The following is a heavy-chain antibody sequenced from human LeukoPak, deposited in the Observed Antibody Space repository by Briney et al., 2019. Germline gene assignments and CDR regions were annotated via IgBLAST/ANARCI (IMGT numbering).Heavy chain of an antibody. V-gene: IGHV3-21*01. Sequence: GGSLRLSCAASGFTFSSYSMNWVRQAPGKGLEWVSSISSSSSYIYYADSVKGRFTISRDNAKNSLYLQMNSLRAEDTAVYYCAGPLPAMTMAFGEPWGQGTLVTVSS. CDR3: AGPLPAMTMAFGEP. D-gene: IGHD3-10*01. J-gene: IGHJ5*02. CDR2: ISSSSSYI. CDR1: GFTFSSYS.